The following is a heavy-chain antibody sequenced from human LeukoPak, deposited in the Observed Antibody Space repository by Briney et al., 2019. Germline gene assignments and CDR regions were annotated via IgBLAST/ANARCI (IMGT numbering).Heavy chain of an antibody. CDR3: ARVANNWNYAPFDY. D-gene: IGHD1-7*01. Sequence: GGSLRLSCAASGFTFSSYWMHWVRQAPGKGLVWVSRINSDGSSTSYADSVKGRFTISRDNAKNSLYLQMNSLRAEDTAVYYCARVANNWNYAPFDYWGQGTLVTVSS. J-gene: IGHJ4*02. CDR2: INSDGSST. V-gene: IGHV3-74*01. CDR1: GFTFSSYW.